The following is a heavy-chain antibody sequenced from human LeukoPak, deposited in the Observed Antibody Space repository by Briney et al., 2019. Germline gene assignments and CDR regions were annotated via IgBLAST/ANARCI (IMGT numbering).Heavy chain of an antibody. CDR3: ARVLVAATRLSSGFDP. CDR2: IYHSGST. D-gene: IGHD2-15*01. Sequence: SETLSLTCTVSGYSISSGYYWGWIRQPPGKGLEWIGSIYHSGSTYYNPSLKSRVNISVDTSKNQFSLKLSSVTAADTAVYYCARVLVAATRLSSGFDPWGQGTLVTVSS. J-gene: IGHJ5*02. CDR1: GYSISSGYY. V-gene: IGHV4-38-2*02.